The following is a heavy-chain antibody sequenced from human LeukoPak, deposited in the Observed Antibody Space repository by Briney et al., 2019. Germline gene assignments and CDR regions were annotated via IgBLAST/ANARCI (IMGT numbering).Heavy chain of an antibody. J-gene: IGHJ6*02. Sequence: GESLKISCKGSGYSFTRYWIGWVRQMPGKGLEWMGLIYPGDSDTRYSPSFQGQVTISADKSISTAYLQWSSLKASDTAIYYCARNEGYSTSYYYYYGMDVWGQGTMVTVSS. CDR1: GYSFTRYW. V-gene: IGHV5-51*01. D-gene: IGHD4-11*01. CDR3: ARNEGYSTSYYYYYGMDV. CDR2: IYPGDSDT.